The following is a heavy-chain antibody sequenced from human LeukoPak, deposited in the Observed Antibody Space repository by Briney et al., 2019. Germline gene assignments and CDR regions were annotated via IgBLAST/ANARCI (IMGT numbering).Heavy chain of an antibody. CDR2: ISGSGGST. CDR1: GFTFSSYA. V-gene: IGHV3-23*01. J-gene: IGHJ4*02. Sequence: PGGSLRLSCAASGFTFSSYAVSWVRQAPGKGLEWVSAISGSGGSTYYADSVKGRFTISRDNSKNTLYLQMNSLRAEDTAVYYCAKFGTAGPHFDYWGQRTLVTVSS. D-gene: IGHD6-13*01. CDR3: AKFGTAGPHFDY.